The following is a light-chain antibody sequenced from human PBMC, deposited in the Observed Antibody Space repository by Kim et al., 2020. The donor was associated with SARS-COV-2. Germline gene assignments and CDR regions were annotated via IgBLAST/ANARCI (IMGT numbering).Light chain of an antibody. CDR1: GGSIASNY. V-gene: IGLV6-57*03. CDR3: QSYDSSIFYV. J-gene: IGLJ1*01. CDR2: EDN. Sequence: KTVTISCTHSGGSIASNYVQWYQQRPGSAPTTVIYEDNQRPSGVPDRFSGSIDSSSNSASLTISGLKTEDEADYYCQSYDSSIFYVFGTGTKVTVL.